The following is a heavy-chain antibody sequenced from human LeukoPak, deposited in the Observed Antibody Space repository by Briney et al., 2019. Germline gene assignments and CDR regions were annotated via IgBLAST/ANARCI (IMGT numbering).Heavy chain of an antibody. CDR2: ISYDGSNK. V-gene: IGHV3-30*03. D-gene: IGHD3-10*01. CDR1: GFTFSSYG. J-gene: IGHJ4*02. CDR3: ARELEWLGKYYFDY. Sequence: GRSLRLSCAASGFTFSSYGMHWVRQAPGKGLEWVAVISYDGSNKYYADSVKGRFTISRDNSKNTLYLQLNSLRAEDAAVFYCARELEWLGKYYFDYWGQGTLVTVSS.